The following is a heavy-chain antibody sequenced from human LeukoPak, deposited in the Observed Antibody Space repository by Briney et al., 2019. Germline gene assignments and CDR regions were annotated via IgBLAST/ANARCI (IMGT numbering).Heavy chain of an antibody. CDR3: AKGHIAAGFNWFDP. D-gene: IGHD6-13*01. J-gene: IGHJ5*02. V-gene: IGHV3-23*01. Sequence: PGGSQRLSCAASGFTFSSYAMSWVRQAPGKGLEWVSAISGSGGSTYYADSVKGRFTISRDNSKNTLYLQMNSLRAEDTAVYYCAKGHIAAGFNWFDPWGQGTLVTVSS. CDR2: ISGSGGST. CDR1: GFTFSSYA.